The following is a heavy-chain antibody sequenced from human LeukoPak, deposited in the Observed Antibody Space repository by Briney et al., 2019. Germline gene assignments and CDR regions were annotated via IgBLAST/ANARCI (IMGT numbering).Heavy chain of an antibody. CDR1: GGSISSYY. CDR3: AHYYGGNSGHDAFAI. D-gene: IGHD4-23*01. J-gene: IGHJ3*02. V-gene: IGHV4-59*01. CDR2: IYYSGST. Sequence: SETLSLTCTVSGGSISSYYWSWIRQPPGKGLEWMGYIYYSGSTNYNPSLKSRVTISVDTSTNQFSLKLSSVTAADTAVYYCAHYYGGNSGHDAFAICSQGTMVTVSS.